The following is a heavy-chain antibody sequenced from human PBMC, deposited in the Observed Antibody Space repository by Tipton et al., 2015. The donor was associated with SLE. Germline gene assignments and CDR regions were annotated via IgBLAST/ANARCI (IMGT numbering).Heavy chain of an antibody. V-gene: IGHV4-59*01. J-gene: IGHJ4*02. CDR3: ARSYYDFWSASVRGYFDY. D-gene: IGHD3-3*01. Sequence: LRLSCTVSGGSISNYYWTWTRQPPGKGLEWIGYIYYSGGTNYNPSLKSRVTISVDTSKNQFSLKLNSVTAADTAVYYCARSYYDFWSASVRGYFDYWGQGTLVTVSS. CDR2: IYYSGGT. CDR1: GGSISNYY.